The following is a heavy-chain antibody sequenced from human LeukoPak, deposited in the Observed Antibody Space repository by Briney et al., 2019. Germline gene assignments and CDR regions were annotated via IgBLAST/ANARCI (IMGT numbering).Heavy chain of an antibody. V-gene: IGHV6-1*01. CDR1: GDSVSSNSAA. CDR3: ASSHSSTWYPQH. Sequence: SQTLSLTCVIFGDSVSSNSAAWNWIRLSPSRGLEWLGRTYYRSKWYNEYAESLKSRITINPDTSKNQFSLQLNSVTPEDSAVYYCASSHSSTWYPQHWGQGTPLTVSS. J-gene: IGHJ4*02. CDR2: TYYRSKWYN. D-gene: IGHD2-2*01.